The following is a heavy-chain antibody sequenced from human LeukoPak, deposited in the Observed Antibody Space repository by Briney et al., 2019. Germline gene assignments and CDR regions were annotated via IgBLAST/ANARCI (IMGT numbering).Heavy chain of an antibody. CDR3: ARGASGYSSNRYPVPFDF. Sequence: GESLKISCQGSGYSFANYWIGWVRQMPGRGLEWIGNIYPGDSDTKYHPSLEGQVTISADRSINTAYLQWSGLKAADTGIYFCARGASGYSSNRYPVPFDFRGQGTLVTVSS. V-gene: IGHV5-51*01. J-gene: IGHJ4*02. CDR1: GYSFANYW. CDR2: IYPGDSDT. D-gene: IGHD6-13*01.